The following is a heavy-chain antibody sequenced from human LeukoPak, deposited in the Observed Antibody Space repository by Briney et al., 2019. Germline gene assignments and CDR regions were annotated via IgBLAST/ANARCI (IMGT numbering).Heavy chain of an antibody. J-gene: IGHJ5*02. CDR3: ARDMQQELGPGGWFDP. Sequence: SETLSLTCTVSGGSISTAGYYWSWIRQHPGEGLEWIGYIYYTGSTYYNPSLKGRLTISLDTSKNQFSLKLSSVTAADTAVYYCARDMQQELGPGGWFDPWGQGTLVTVSS. D-gene: IGHD1-26*01. CDR2: IYYTGST. CDR1: GGSISTAGYY. V-gene: IGHV4-31*03.